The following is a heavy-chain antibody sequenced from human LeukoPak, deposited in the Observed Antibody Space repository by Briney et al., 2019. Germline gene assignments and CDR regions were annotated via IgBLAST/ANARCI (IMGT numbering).Heavy chain of an antibody. CDR2: IYSGGST. D-gene: IGHD3-22*01. J-gene: IGHJ6*02. CDR1: GFTVCSNY. V-gene: IGHV3-66*04. Sequence: PGGSLRLSCAASGFTVCSNYMSWVRQAPGKGLEWVSVIYSGGSTYYADSVKGRFTISRDNSKNTLYLQMNSLRAEDTAVYYCARPQYYYDSSGYYETKSNYYYYGMDVWGQGTTVTVSS. CDR3: ARPQYYYDSSGYYETKSNYYYYGMDV.